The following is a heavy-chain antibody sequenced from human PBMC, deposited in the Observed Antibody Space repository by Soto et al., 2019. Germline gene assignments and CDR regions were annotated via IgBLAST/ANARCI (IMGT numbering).Heavy chain of an antibody. Sequence: QVQLQESGPGLVKPSETLSLTCSVSGGSVSDNYWSWLRQPPGKGLEWIAYIHYTGSTNSNPSLKSRVSISLDRSNTHISLKLTSAPAADTAVYYCARGGWSHDFWGRGTLVTVSS. CDR3: ARGGWSHDF. V-gene: IGHV4-59*02. CDR1: GGSVSDNY. D-gene: IGHD6-19*01. J-gene: IGHJ4*02. CDR2: IHYTGST.